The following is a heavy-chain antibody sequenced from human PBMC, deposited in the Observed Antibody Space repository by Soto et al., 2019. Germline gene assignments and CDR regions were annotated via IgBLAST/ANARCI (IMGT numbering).Heavy chain of an antibody. CDR2: IWYDGSNK. CDR3: ARLQWLEGGLYYGMDV. CDR1: GFTFSTYG. Sequence: QVQLVEFGGGVVQPGRSLRLSCAASGFTFSTYGMHWVRQAPGKGLARVAVIWYDGSNKYYADSVKGRFTISRDNSKNTLYRPMNSLRAGDTAVYYCARLQWLEGGLYYGMDVWGQGTTVTVSS. J-gene: IGHJ6*02. D-gene: IGHD6-19*01. V-gene: IGHV3-33*01.